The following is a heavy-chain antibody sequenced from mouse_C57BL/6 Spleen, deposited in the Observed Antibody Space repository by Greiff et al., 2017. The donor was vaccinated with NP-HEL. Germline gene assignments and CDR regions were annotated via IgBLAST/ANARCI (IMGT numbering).Heavy chain of an antibody. CDR2: ISSGSSTI. Sequence: EVMLVESGGGLVKPGGSLKLSCAASGFTFSDYGMHWVRQAPEKGLEWVAYISSGSSTIYYADTVKGRVTISRDNAKNTLFLQMTSLRSEDTAMYYCARNPSANWANYYAMDYWGQGTSVTAAS. V-gene: IGHV5-17*01. CDR3: ARNPSANWANYYAMDY. CDR1: GFTFSDYG. J-gene: IGHJ4*01. D-gene: IGHD4-1*01.